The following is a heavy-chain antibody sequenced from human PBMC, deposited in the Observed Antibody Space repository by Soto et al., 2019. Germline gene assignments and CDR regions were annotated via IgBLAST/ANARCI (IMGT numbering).Heavy chain of an antibody. D-gene: IGHD3-9*01. Sequence: QLPLRESGPGLVKPSETLSLTCTVSCGSIIRNKHYRGSIRPPPGKGLEWSGNIYYSGTTYYNPSLKSRVTMSVATSKCQFSLTLSSMTVAVPAVYFCARRSTISRGFDYWGQGTLVTVSS. CDR2: IYYSGTT. CDR1: CGSIIRNKHY. CDR3: ARRSTISRGFDY. J-gene: IGHJ4*02. V-gene: IGHV4-39*01.